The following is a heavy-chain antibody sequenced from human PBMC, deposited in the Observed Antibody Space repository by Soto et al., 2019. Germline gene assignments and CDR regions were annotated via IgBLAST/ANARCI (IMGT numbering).Heavy chain of an antibody. CDR1: GYTFTSYY. CDR2: INPSGGST. D-gene: IGHD3-3*01. V-gene: IGHV1-46*01. CDR3: ARDYGARITIFGVATPHDAFDI. J-gene: IGHJ3*02. Sequence: GASVKVSCKSSGYTFTSYYMHWVRQAPGQGLEWMGIINPSGGSTSYAQKFQGRVTMTRDTSTSTVYMELSSLRSEDTAVYYCARDYGARITIFGVATPHDAFDIWGQGTMVTVSS.